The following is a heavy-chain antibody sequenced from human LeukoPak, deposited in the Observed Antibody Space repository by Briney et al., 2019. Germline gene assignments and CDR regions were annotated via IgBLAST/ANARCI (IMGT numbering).Heavy chain of an antibody. CDR1: GFTFSSYG. CDR3: AKSPGPHDY. V-gene: IGHV3-30*18. J-gene: IGHJ4*02. CDR2: ISYDGSNK. Sequence: GGSLRLSCAASGFTFSSYGMPWVRQAPGKGLEWVAVISYDGSNKYYADSVKGRFTISRDNSKNTLYLQMNSLRAEDTAVYYCAKSPGPHDYWGQGTLVTVSS.